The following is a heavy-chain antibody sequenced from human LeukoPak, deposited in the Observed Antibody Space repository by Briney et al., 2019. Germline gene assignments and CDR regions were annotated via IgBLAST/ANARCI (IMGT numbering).Heavy chain of an antibody. V-gene: IGHV5-10-1*01. D-gene: IGHD3-10*01. J-gene: IGHJ5*02. CDR2: IDPSDSYT. CDR1: GYIFTNHW. CDR3: ARLYGSGTGWFDP. Sequence: GESLKISCKGPGYIFTNHWISWVRQMPGKGLEWMGRIDPSDSYTNYSPSFEGHVTISADKSITTAYMQWSSLKASDTAMYYCARLYGSGTGWFDPWGQGTLVTASS.